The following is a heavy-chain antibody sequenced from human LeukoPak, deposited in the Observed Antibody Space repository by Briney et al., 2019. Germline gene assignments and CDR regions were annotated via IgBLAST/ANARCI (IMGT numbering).Heavy chain of an antibody. CDR1: GGSISSSTYY. Sequence: SETLSLTCTVPGGSISSSTYYWGWIRQPPGKGLEWIGSMYYSSGNTYYNPSLKSRVTISVDTSKNQFSLKLSSVTAADTAVYYCARGRGEGRGIAMVRGVRAPSYNWFDPWGHGTQVTVSS. D-gene: IGHD3-10*01. V-gene: IGHV4-39*07. CDR2: MYYSSGNT. CDR3: ARGRGEGRGIAMVRGVRAPSYNWFDP. J-gene: IGHJ5*02.